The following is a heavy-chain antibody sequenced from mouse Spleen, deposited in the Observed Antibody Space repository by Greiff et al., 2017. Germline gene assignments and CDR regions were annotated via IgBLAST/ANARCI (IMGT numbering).Heavy chain of an antibody. CDR2: IYPGSGST. V-gene: IGHV1S22*01. CDR1: GYTFTSYW. D-gene: IGHD4-1*02. CDR3: TISTGTRDY. Sequence: LQQSGSELVRPGASVKLSYKASGYTFTSYWMHWVKQRHGQGLERIGNIYPGSGSTNYDEKFKSKGTLTVDTSSSTAYMHLSSLTSEDSAVYYCTISTGTRDYWGQGTTLTVSS. J-gene: IGHJ2*01.